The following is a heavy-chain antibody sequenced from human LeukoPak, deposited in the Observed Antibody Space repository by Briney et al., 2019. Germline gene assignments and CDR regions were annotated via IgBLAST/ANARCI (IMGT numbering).Heavy chain of an antibody. CDR2: ISASGGST. CDR3: AKDQTWESPHYLDS. D-gene: IGHD1-26*01. Sequence: GGSLRLSCAASGFTFSSSAMSWVRQVPGKGLEWVSGISASGGSTNYADSVRGRFTISRDNSKNTLYVQMNSLRDEDTALYYCAKDQTWESPHYLDSWGQGTLVTVSS. J-gene: IGHJ4*02. CDR1: GFTFSSSA. V-gene: IGHV3-23*01.